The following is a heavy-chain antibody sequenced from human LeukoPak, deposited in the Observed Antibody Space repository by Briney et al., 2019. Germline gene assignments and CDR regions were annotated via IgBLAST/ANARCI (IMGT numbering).Heavy chain of an antibody. CDR1: GYTFTGYY. Sequence: GASVKVSCKASGYTFTGYYMHWVRQAPGQGLEWMGWINPNSGGTNYAQKFQGRVTMTRDTSISTAYMELSRLRSDDTAVYYCARGLYSYGQYYFDYWGQGNLVTVSS. V-gene: IGHV1-2*02. J-gene: IGHJ4*02. CDR3: ARGLYSYGQYYFDY. D-gene: IGHD5-18*01. CDR2: INPNSGGT.